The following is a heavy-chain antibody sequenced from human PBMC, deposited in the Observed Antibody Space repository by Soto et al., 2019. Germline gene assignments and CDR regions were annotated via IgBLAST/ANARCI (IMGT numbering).Heavy chain of an antibody. V-gene: IGHV3-33*01. Sequence: QEQLVESGGGVVQPGRSLRLSCAASGFTFSDYAMHWFGQAPGKGLEWVAVIWHDGSNKYYADSVKGRFTISRDNSKNTLYLQMNSLRAEDTAVYYCARPALLVTTFDYWGQGTLVTVSS. J-gene: IGHJ4*02. CDR1: GFTFSDYA. CDR2: IWHDGSNK. CDR3: ARPALLVTTFDY. D-gene: IGHD4-17*01.